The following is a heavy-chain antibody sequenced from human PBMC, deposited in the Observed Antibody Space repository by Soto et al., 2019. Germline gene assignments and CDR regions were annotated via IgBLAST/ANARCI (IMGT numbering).Heavy chain of an antibody. J-gene: IGHJ4*02. V-gene: IGHV3-23*01. Sequence: EVHLLESGGDLVQPGGSLRLSCAASGFTFSTYSMTWVRLAPGKGLEWVSTINNVGINTYYADSVKGRFTISRDNSKSTLSLQINSLRGEDTATYYCTKGNDRYYYDFWGQGTLVTVSS. CDR1: GFTFSTYS. CDR2: INNVGINT. CDR3: TKGNDRYYYDF.